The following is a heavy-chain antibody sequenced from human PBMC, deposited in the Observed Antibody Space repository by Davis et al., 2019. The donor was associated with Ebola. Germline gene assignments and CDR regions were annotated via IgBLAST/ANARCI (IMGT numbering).Heavy chain of an antibody. Sequence: AASVKVSCKASGYTFTSYAISWVRQAPGQGLEWMGRVIAIANLQNYAPKFGGRVTITADKSSSTVYMEMNSLRSEDTAVYYCAREGERGNNWYFDLWGRGTPVTVSS. CDR2: VIAIANLQ. CDR1: GYTFTSYA. V-gene: IGHV1-69*04. J-gene: IGHJ2*01. D-gene: IGHD3-16*01. CDR3: AREGERGNNWYFDL.